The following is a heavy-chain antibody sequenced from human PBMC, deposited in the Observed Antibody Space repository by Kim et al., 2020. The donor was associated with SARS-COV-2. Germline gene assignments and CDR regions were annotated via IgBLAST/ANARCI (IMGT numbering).Heavy chain of an antibody. CDR3: AKVRSFGSGYDGFDY. J-gene: IGHJ4*02. CDR1: GFTFDDYA. V-gene: IGHV3-9*01. Sequence: GGSLRLSCAASGFTFDDYAMHWVRQAPGKGLEWVSGISWNSGSIGYADSVKGRFTISRDNAKNSLYLQMNSLRAEDTALYYCAKVRSFGSGYDGFDYWGQGTLVTVSS. CDR2: ISWNSGSI. D-gene: IGHD5-12*01.